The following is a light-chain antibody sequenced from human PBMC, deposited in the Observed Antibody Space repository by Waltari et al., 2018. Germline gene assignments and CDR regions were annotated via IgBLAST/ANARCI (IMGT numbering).Light chain of an antibody. CDR2: KVS. CDR3: MQGKSWPLT. Sequence: DVVMTQSPLSLPVTLGQPASISCRSSESLGYSDGNTYLNWFQQRPGQSPRRLIYKVSNRDSGVPDRFSGSGSGTDFTLKINRVEAEDVGVYYCMQGKSWPLTFGGGTKVEIK. V-gene: IGKV2-30*01. J-gene: IGKJ4*01. CDR1: ESLGYSDGNTY.